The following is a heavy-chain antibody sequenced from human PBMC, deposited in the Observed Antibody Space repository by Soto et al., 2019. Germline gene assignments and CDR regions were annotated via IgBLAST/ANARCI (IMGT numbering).Heavy chain of an antibody. V-gene: IGHV3-48*01. D-gene: IGHD5-12*01. CDR2: ISSSSSTI. J-gene: IGHJ4*02. CDR3: ARDLYSGYDSTRFDY. Sequence: PGGSLRLSCAASGFTFSSYSMNWVRQAPGKGLEWVSYISSSSSTIYYADSVKGRSTISRDNAKNSLYLQMNSLRAEDTAVYYCARDLYSGYDSTRFDYWGQGTLVTVSS. CDR1: GFTFSSYS.